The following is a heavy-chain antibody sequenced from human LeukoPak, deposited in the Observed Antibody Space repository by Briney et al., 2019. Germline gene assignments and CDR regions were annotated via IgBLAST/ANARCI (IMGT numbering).Heavy chain of an antibody. CDR1: GYTFTTYG. CDR3: ARDRYYDSSGYYSYYYYYYMDV. CDR2: ISAYNGNT. V-gene: IGHV1-18*01. J-gene: IGHJ6*03. D-gene: IGHD3-22*01. Sequence: ASVKVSCKASGYTFTTYGISWVRQAPGQGLEWMGWISAYNGNTNYAQKLQGRVTMTTDTSTSTAYMELRSLRSDDTAVYYCARDRYYDSSGYYSYYYYYYMDVWGKGTTVTISS.